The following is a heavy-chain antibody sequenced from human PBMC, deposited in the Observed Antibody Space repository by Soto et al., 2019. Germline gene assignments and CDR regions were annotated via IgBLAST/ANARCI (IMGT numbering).Heavy chain of an antibody. CDR1: GFTFSNYL. CDR3: ARDLEQTPLRYYNYYCMDV. D-gene: IGHD2-15*01. V-gene: IGHV3-7*01. J-gene: IGHJ6*03. CDR2: IKQDGSEK. Sequence: EVQLVDSGGGLVQPGGSLRLSCAASGFTFSNYLMSWDRQAPGQGLEWVANIKQDGSEKYYVDSVKGRFTVSRDNADNSLYLQMNSLRAEDTAVYYCARDLEQTPLRYYNYYCMDVWGKGTTVTVSS.